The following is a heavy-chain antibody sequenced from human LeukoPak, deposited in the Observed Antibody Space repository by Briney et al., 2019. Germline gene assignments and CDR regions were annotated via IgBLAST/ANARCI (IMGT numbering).Heavy chain of an antibody. J-gene: IGHJ3*02. CDR1: GLTFSGQW. CDR3: ARDVEGGTFDI. CDR2: IDQSGGRN. V-gene: IGHV3-7*03. D-gene: IGHD3-16*01. Sequence: GGSLTLSCAASGLTFSGQWMNWVRQAPGQGLEWVANIDQSGGRNNYVDSVKGRFTISRDNAKNSLFLEMSSLRADDTAVYFCARDVEGGTFDIWGQGTTVTVSS.